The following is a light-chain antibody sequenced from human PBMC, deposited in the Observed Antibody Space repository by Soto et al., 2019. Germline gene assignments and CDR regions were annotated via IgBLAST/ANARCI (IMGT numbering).Light chain of an antibody. CDR1: SGHSRNA. Sequence: QLVLAQSSSASASLGSSVRLTCTLSSGHSRNAIAWHQQQPGKAPRSLMKVESSGSYNKGGGVPDRFSGSSSGTDRYLSISNLQSEDEAEYYCETWDTTTRVFGGGTQLTVL. CDR2: VESSGSY. CDR3: ETWDTTTRV. J-gene: IGLJ7*01. V-gene: IGLV4-60*03.